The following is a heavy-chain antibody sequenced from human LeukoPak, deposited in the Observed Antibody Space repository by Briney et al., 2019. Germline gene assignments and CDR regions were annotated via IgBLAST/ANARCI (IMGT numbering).Heavy chain of an antibody. CDR3: AKDSGTARYYYYGMDV. V-gene: IGHV3-23*01. J-gene: IGHJ6*02. CDR1: GFTFSSYA. Sequence: PGGSLRLSCAASGFTFSSYAMSWVRQAPGKGLEWVSAISGSGGSTYYADSVKGRFTISRDNSKNTLYLQMNSLRAEDTAVYYCAKDSGTARYYYYGMDVWGQGTTVTVSS. D-gene: IGHD6-13*01. CDR2: ISGSGGST.